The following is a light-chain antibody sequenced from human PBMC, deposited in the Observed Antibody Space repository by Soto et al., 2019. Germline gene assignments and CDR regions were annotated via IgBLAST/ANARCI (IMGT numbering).Light chain of an antibody. Sequence: QSALTQPASVSGSPGQSITISCTGTSSDVGGYNYVSWYQQHHGKAPKLMTYDVTNRPSGVSTRFSGSKSGNTASLTISGLQAEDEADYYCSSYTSSQTYVFGSGTKLTVL. J-gene: IGLJ1*01. CDR3: SSYTSSQTYV. V-gene: IGLV2-14*03. CDR1: SSDVGGYNY. CDR2: DVT.